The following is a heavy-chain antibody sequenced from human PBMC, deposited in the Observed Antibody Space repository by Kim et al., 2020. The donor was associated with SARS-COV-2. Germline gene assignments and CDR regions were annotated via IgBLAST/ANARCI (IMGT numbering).Heavy chain of an antibody. CDR2: IYYSGST. D-gene: IGHD3-10*01. Sequence: SETLSLTCTVSGGSISSSSYYWGWIRQPPGKGLEWIGSIYYSGSTYYNPSLKSRVTISVDTSKNQFSLKLSSVTAADTAVYYCARRTTYYYGSGSYSDWGQGTLVIVSS. CDR1: GGSISSSSYY. V-gene: IGHV4-39*01. J-gene: IGHJ4*02. CDR3: ARRTTYYYGSGSYSD.